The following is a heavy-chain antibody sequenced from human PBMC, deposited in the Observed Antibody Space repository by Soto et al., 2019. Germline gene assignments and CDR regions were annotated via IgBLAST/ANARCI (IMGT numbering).Heavy chain of an antibody. D-gene: IGHD3-16*02. CDR3: ARDYPMITFGGVIEVGEGEFDY. V-gene: IGHV1-18*01. CDR1: GYTFTSYG. Sequence: QVQLVQSGAEVKKPGASVKVSCKASGYTFTSYGISWVRQAPGQGLEWMGWISAYNGNTNYAQKLQGRGTRTTDTSTSTAYMELRSLRSDDTAVYYCARDYPMITFGGVIEVGEGEFDYWGQGTLVTVSS. CDR2: ISAYNGNT. J-gene: IGHJ4*02.